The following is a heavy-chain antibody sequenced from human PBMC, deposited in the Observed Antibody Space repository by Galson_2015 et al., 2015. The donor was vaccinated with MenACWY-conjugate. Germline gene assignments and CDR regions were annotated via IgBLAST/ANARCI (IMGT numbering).Heavy chain of an antibody. V-gene: IGHV3-23*01. Sequence: SLRLSCAASGFTFSTFGMSWVRQAPGKGLEWVSAISTSGSRTYYADSVKGRFTISRDNYENTLYLQMDSLRAEDTAVYYCAKASFGVTIGEVFAFDSWGQGTMITVSS. J-gene: IGHJ3*01. CDR3: AKASFGVTIGEVFAFDS. D-gene: IGHD3-3*01. CDR2: ISTSGSRT. CDR1: GFTFSTFG.